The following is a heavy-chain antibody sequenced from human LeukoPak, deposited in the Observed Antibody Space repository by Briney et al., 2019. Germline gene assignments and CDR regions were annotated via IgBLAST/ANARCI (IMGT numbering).Heavy chain of an antibody. V-gene: IGHV1-18*01. CDR1: GYTFTSYG. D-gene: IGHD2-2*01. Sequence: ASVKVSCKASGYTFTSYGISWVRQAPGQGLEWMGWISAYNGNTNYAQKLQGRVTMTTDTSTSTAYMELRSLRSDDTAVYYCAREGESGSVVVLAAPQGEIDYWGQGTLVTVSS. CDR3: AREGESGSVVVLAAPQGEIDY. J-gene: IGHJ4*02. CDR2: ISAYNGNT.